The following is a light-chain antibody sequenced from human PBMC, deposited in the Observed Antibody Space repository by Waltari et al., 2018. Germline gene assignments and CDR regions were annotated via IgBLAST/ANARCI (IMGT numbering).Light chain of an antibody. Sequence: DIQMTQSPSTLSASVGDRVIITCRASQSVTNWLAWYQQKPGRAPKLLIYKASTLETGVASRFSGSGSGTEFILTISSLQPDDFATYYCRLYDPSSPYTFGQGTKLEIK. CDR2: KAS. CDR1: QSVTNW. J-gene: IGKJ2*01. CDR3: RLYDPSSPYT. V-gene: IGKV1-5*03.